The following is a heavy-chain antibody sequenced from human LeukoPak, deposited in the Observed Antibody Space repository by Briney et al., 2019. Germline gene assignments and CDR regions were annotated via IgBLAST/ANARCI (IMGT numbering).Heavy chain of an antibody. V-gene: IGHV4-34*01. J-gene: IGHJ4*02. CDR1: GGSFSGYY. D-gene: IGHD2-2*01. CDR3: ARGLGPPSVVVPAAMDY. CDR2: INHSGST. Sequence: SETLSLTCAVYGGSFSGYYWNWIRQPPGKGLEWIGEINHSGSTNYNPSLKSRVTISVDTSKNQFSLKLSSVTAADTAVYYCARGLGPPSVVVPAAMDYWGQGTLVTVPS.